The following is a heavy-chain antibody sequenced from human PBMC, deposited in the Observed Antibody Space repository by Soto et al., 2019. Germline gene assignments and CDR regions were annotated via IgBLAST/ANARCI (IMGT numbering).Heavy chain of an antibody. J-gene: IGHJ4*02. V-gene: IGHV1-69*19. Sequence: QVQLVQSGAEMKKPGSSVKVSCQSSGGTFNTYAMNWVRQAPGQGPEWMGDISPMFGAANYAPKFQGRVTITADESTGTSYMQLSSLTSELTALHFCAREVQVHTPAFVCWGQGTLVTVSS. CDR3: AREVQVHTPAFVC. CDR1: GGTFNTYA. CDR2: ISPMFGAA.